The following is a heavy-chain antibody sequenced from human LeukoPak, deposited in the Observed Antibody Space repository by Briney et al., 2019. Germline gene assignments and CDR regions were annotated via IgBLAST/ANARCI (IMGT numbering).Heavy chain of an antibody. CDR1: GGSISSGGYS. V-gene: IGHV4-30-2*01. J-gene: IGHJ3*02. Sequence: SETLSLTCAVSGGSISSGGYSWSWIRQPPGKGLEWIGYIYHSGSTYYNPSLKSRVTISVDTSKNQFSLKLSSVTAADTAVYYCASPNWGSDAFDIWGQGTMVTVSS. CDR3: ASPNWGSDAFDI. D-gene: IGHD7-27*01. CDR2: IYHSGST.